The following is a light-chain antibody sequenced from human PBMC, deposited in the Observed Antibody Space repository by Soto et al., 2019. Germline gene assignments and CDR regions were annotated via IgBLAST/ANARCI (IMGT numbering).Light chain of an antibody. J-gene: IGKJ5*01. Sequence: DIVMTQSPDSLAVSLGESATINCKSSQRVFYSSNNKNYFSWYQQKPGQPPKLLIYWASTRESGVPDRFSGSGSGTDFTLTISRLEPEDFAVYYCQQYGSSPITFGQGTRLEIK. V-gene: IGKV4-1*01. CDR3: QQYGSSPIT. CDR1: QRVFYSSNNKNY. CDR2: WAS.